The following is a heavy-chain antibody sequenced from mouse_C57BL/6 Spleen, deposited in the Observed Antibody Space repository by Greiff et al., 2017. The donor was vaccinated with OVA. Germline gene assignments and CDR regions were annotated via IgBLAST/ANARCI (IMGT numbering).Heavy chain of an antibody. D-gene: IGHD2-4*01. CDR1: GYTFTSYG. J-gene: IGHJ4*01. CDR3: ARIYYDPYYYAMDY. Sequence: VQLQESGAELARPGASVKLSCKASGYTFTSYGISWVKQRTGQGLEWIGEIYPRSGNTYYNEKFKGKATLTADKSSSTAYMELRSLTSEDSAVYFCARIYYDPYYYAMDYWGQGTSVTVSS. CDR2: IYPRSGNT. V-gene: IGHV1-81*01.